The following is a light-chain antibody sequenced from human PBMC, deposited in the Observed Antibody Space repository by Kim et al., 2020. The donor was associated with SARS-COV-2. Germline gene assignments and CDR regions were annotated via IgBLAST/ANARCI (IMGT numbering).Light chain of an antibody. J-gene: IGKJ4*01. CDR2: AAS. V-gene: IGKV1-39*01. CDR1: QSISSH. Sequence: DIQMTQSPSSLSASVGDRVTITCRTSQSISSHLNWYHQKPGRAPKLLISAASTLQGGVPSRFSGSGSGTDFTLTITSLQPEDFATYYCQQSHSTPLLTFGAGAKVDI. CDR3: QQSHSTPLLT.